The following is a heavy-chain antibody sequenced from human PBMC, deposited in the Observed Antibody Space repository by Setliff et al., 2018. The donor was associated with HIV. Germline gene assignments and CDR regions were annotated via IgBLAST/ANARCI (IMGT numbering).Heavy chain of an antibody. CDR1: GYSFTNYY. CDR2: INLENFYT. V-gene: IGHV1-3*01. J-gene: IGHJ3*02. Sequence: SVKVSCKASGYSFTNYYIHWVRQAPGQRPEWMGWINLENFYTKYSQNFQGRVTITTETSATTAFMELSNLKSEDTAMYYCARSVVVYGGDSVPFDIWGPGTLVPV. D-gene: IGHD2-21*02. CDR3: ARSVVVYGGDSVPFDI.